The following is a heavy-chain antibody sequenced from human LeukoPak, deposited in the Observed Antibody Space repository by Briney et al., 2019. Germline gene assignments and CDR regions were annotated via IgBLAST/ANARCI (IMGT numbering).Heavy chain of an antibody. CDR2: ISSSSSYI. CDR3: ARAPIAVAYFDY. Sequence: PGGSLRLSCAASGFTFSSYSMNWVRQAPGKGLEWVSSISSSSSYIYYADSVKGRFTISRDNAKNSLYLQMNSLRAEDTAVYYCARAPIAVAYFDYWGQGTLVTVSS. D-gene: IGHD6-19*01. CDR1: GFTFSSYS. V-gene: IGHV3-21*01. J-gene: IGHJ4*02.